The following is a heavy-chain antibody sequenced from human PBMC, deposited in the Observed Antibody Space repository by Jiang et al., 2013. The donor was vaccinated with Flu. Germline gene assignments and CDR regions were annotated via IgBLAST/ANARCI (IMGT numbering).Heavy chain of an antibody. J-gene: IGHJ4*02. D-gene: IGHD6-19*01. Sequence: QLVESGGGLVKPGGSLRLSCAASGFTFSDYYMSWIRQAPGKGLEWLSHITSSGTTMYNADSVKGRFTISRDNAKNSLYLQMSSLGAEDTAVYYCARSRFHSGNTFDYWGQGTLVTVSS. V-gene: IGHV3-11*01. CDR2: ITSSGTTM. CDR3: ARSRFHSGNTFDY. CDR1: GFTFSDYY.